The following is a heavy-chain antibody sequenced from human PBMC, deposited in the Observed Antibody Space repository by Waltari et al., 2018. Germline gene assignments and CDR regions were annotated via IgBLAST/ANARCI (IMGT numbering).Heavy chain of an antibody. Sequence: EVQLLESGGGLVQPGGSLRLSCAASGFTFSSYAMSWVRQAPGKGLEWVSAISGSGGSTYYADSVKGRFTISRDKSKNTLYLQMNSLRAEDTAVYYCAKAQLGYCSGGSCYSYFDYWGQGTLVTVSS. D-gene: IGHD2-15*01. CDR2: ISGSGGST. CDR3: AKAQLGYCSGGSCYSYFDY. J-gene: IGHJ4*02. V-gene: IGHV3-23*01. CDR1: GFTFSSYA.